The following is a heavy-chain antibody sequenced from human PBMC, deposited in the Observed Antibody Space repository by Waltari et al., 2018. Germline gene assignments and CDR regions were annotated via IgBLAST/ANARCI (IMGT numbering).Heavy chain of an antibody. CDR2: VNPNSGGA. J-gene: IGHJ4*02. D-gene: IGHD3-9*01. CDR3: ARDDYGIVTGLGY. V-gene: IGHV1-2*06. CDR1: GYTFTGYS. Sequence: QVQLVQSGPEVKKPGASVKVSCQASGYTFTGYSNNRVRQAPGQGLEWMGRVNPNSGGAEYAQKFQGRVTMTRDTSTSTAHMELSGLRSDDTALYYCARDDYGIVTGLGYWGQGTLVTVSS.